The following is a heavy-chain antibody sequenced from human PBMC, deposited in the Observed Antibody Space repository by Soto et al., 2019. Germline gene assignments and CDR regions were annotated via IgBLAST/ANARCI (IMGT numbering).Heavy chain of an antibody. Sequence: EVQLVESGGGLVQPGGSLRLSCAASGFTFSSYSMNWVRQAPGKGLEWVSKISTGSSTIYYADSVKGRFTISRDNAKNSLYLQMNSLRAEDTAVYYCARIGRLRWGDYWGQGTLVTVSS. D-gene: IGHD4-17*01. CDR1: GFTFSSYS. CDR2: ISTGSSTI. J-gene: IGHJ4*02. V-gene: IGHV3-48*01. CDR3: ARIGRLRWGDY.